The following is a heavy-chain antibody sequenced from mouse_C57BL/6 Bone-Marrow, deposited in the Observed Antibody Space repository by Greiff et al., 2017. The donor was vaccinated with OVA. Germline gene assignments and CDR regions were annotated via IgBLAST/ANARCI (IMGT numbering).Heavy chain of an antibody. CDR1: GFTFSSYG. Sequence: EVMLVESGGDLVKPGGSLKLSCAASGFTFSSYGMSWVRQTPDKRLEWVATISSGGSYTYYPDSVKGRFTISRDNAKNTLYLQMSSLKSEDTAMYYCARHIPLYFDYWGQGTTLIVSS. CDR3: ARHIPLYFDY. J-gene: IGHJ2*01. V-gene: IGHV5-6*01. CDR2: ISSGGSYT.